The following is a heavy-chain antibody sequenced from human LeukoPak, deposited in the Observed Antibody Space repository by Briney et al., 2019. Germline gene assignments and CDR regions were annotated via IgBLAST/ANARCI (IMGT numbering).Heavy chain of an antibody. D-gene: IGHD6-6*01. Sequence: GGSLGLSCAASGFTFSNAWMSWVRQAPGKGLEWVGRIKSKTDGGTTDYAAPVKGRFTISRDDSKNTLYLQMNSLKTEDTAVYYCTTDASDSSSPLDVWGKGTTVTVSS. V-gene: IGHV3-15*01. CDR2: IKSKTDGGTT. CDR1: GFTFSNAW. CDR3: TTDASDSSSPLDV. J-gene: IGHJ6*04.